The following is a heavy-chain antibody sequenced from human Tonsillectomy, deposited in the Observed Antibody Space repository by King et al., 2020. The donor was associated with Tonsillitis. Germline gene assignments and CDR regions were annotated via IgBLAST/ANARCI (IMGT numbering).Heavy chain of an antibody. CDR1: GFTFSSYA. CDR3: AKDGEIVARGGGAFDI. D-gene: IGHD5-12*01. Sequence: VQLVESGGGLVQPGGSLRLSCAASGFTFSSYAMSWVRQAPGKGLEWVSAISGSGGSTYYADSVKGRFTISRDNSKNTLYLQMNSLRAEDTAVYYCAKDGEIVARGGGAFDIWGQGTMVTVSS. CDR2: ISGSGGST. J-gene: IGHJ3*02. V-gene: IGHV3-23*04.